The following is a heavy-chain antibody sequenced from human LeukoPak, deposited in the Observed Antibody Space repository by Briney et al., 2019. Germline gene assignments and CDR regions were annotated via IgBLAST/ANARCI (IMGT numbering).Heavy chain of an antibody. J-gene: IGHJ4*02. V-gene: IGHV1-69*05. CDR2: ITPIFGTE. CDR3: ARTLMGSSGWYDY. Sequence: SVKVSCKASGGTFSSYAISWVRQAPGQGLAWMGRITPIFGTENYPQKFQGRLTITTDESASTAYMELSRLRSEDTDVYYCARTLMGSSGWYDYWGQGTLVTVSS. CDR1: GGTFSSYA. D-gene: IGHD6-19*01.